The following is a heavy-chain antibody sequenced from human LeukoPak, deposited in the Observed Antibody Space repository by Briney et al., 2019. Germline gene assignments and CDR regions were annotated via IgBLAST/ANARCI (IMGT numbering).Heavy chain of an antibody. D-gene: IGHD6-6*01. J-gene: IGHJ5*02. CDR3: ARDLLSSVFDP. V-gene: IGHV4-39*07. Sequence: PSETLSLTCTVSSGSISTSNYYWGWVRQPPGKALEWIGNIFYSGSTYYSPSLKSRVTISLDTSRNQFSLKLSSVTAADTAVYYCARDLLSSVFDPWGQGTLVTVSS. CDR1: SGSISTSNYY. CDR2: IFYSGST.